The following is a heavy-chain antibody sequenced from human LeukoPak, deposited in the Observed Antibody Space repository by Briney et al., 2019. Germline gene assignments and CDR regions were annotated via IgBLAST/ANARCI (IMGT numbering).Heavy chain of an antibody. CDR1: GGSISSSSYY. Sequence: PSETLSLTCTVSGGSISSSSYYWGWIRQPPGKGLEWIGSIYYSGSTYYNPSLKSRVTISVDTSKNQFSLKLSSVTAADTAVYYCARVTYCSGGSCYFLDYWGQGTLVTVSS. J-gene: IGHJ4*02. CDR3: ARVTYCSGGSCYFLDY. CDR2: IYYSGST. V-gene: IGHV4-39*07. D-gene: IGHD2-15*01.